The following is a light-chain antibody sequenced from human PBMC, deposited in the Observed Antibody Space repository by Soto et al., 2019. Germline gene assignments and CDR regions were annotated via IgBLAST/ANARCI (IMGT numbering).Light chain of an antibody. CDR1: QSISSW. J-gene: IGKJ1*01. CDR3: GT. CDR2: DAS. Sequence: DIQMTQSPSTLSASVGDRVTITCRASQSISSWLAWYQQKPGKAPKLLIYDASSLESGVPSRFSCSGSGTEFTLAISSLQPDDFATYYSGTFGQGTKVEIK. V-gene: IGKV1-5*01.